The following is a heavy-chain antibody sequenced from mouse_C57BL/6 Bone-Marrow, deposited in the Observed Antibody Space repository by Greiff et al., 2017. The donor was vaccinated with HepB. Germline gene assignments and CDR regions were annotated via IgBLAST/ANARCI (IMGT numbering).Heavy chain of an antibody. CDR3: ARGDYGTLDY. Sequence: EVHLVESGGDLVKPGGSLKLSCAASGFTFSSYGMSWVRQTPDKRLEWVATISSGGSYTYYPDSVKGRFTISRDNAKNTLYLQMSSLKSADTAMYYCARGDYGTLDYWGQGTTLTVSS. CDR2: ISSGGSYT. CDR1: GFTFSSYG. D-gene: IGHD1-1*01. V-gene: IGHV5-6*01. J-gene: IGHJ2*01.